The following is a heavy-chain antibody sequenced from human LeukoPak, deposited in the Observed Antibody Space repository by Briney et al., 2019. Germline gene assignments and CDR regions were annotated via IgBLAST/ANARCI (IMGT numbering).Heavy chain of an antibody. V-gene: IGHV4-38-2*01. CDR1: GYSISSGNY. Sequence: SETLSLTCAVSGYSISSGNYWGWIRQPPGKGLEWIGGSFHSGSTYYNPSLKSRVNMSVDTSKNQISLKLSSVPAADTAVYYCARASGSYGSGSYYYYGMDVWGKGTTVTVSS. D-gene: IGHD3-10*01. CDR3: ARASGSYGSGSYYYYGMDV. CDR2: SFHSGST. J-gene: IGHJ6*04.